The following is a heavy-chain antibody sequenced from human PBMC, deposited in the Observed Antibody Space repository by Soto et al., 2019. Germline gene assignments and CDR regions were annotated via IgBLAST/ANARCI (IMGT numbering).Heavy chain of an antibody. CDR3: ATDLDYGDTNYFDY. CDR2: FDPEDGET. Sequence: GASVKVSCKVSGYTLTELSMHWVRQAPGKGLEWMGGFDPEDGETIYAQKFQGRVTMTEDTSTDTAYMELSSLRSEDTAVYYCATDLDYGDTNYFDYWGQGTLVTVSS. D-gene: IGHD4-17*01. CDR1: GYTLTELS. V-gene: IGHV1-24*01. J-gene: IGHJ4*02.